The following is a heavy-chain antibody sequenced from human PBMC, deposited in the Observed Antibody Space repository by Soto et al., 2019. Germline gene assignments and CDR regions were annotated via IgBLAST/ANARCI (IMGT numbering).Heavy chain of an antibody. Sequence: QVQLVESGGGVVQPGRSLRLSCAASGFTFSSYAMHWVRQAPGKGLEWVAVISYDGSNKYYADSVKGRFTISRDNSKNTLYLQMNSLRAEDTAVYYCARDRLYGSGSYFWFDPWGQGTLVTVPS. V-gene: IGHV3-30-3*01. J-gene: IGHJ5*02. D-gene: IGHD3-10*01. CDR1: GFTFSSYA. CDR2: ISYDGSNK. CDR3: ARDRLYGSGSYFWFDP.